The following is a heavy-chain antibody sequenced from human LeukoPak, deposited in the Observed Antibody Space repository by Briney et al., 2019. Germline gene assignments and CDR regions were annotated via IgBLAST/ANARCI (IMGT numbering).Heavy chain of an antibody. V-gene: IGHV5-51*04. Sequence: GESLKFSCLASGYSFTDYWIGWVRQMPEKGLEWMGIIHASDPETVSSPSFQGQVAISADKPTSTAFRQSSSLKASDTAMYYCARAYHGNHYWEFDPRGQGTLVTVSS. CDR3: ARAYHGNHYWEFDP. CDR2: IHASDPET. D-gene: IGHD4-23*01. CDR1: GYSFTDYW. J-gene: IGHJ5*02.